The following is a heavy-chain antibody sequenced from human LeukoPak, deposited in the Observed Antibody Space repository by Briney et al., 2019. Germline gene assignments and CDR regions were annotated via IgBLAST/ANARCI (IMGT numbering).Heavy chain of an antibody. CDR1: GFTVSSNY. D-gene: IGHD2-2*01. J-gene: IGHJ4*02. CDR2: IYSGGST. Sequence: PGVSLRLSCAASGFTVSSNYMSWVRQAPGKGLEWVSVIYSGGSTYYADSVKGRFTISRDNSKNTLYLQMNSLRAEDTAVYYCARRSPYCSSTSCFDYWGQGTLVTVSS. V-gene: IGHV3-53*01. CDR3: ARRSPYCSSTSCFDY.